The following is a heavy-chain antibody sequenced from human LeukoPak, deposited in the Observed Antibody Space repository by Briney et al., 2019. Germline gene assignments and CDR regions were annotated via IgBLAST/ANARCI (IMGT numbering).Heavy chain of an antibody. V-gene: IGHV1-2*02. D-gene: IGHD6-13*01. CDR2: VNPYSGDT. J-gene: IGHJ5*02. CDR1: GYTFTGYY. CDR3: VRSGGAAAGMNWFDP. Sequence: VASVKVSCKASGYTFTGYYIHWVRQAPGQGLEWMGWVNPYSGDTNYAPKSQGRVTMTRDTAISTTYMELSRLTSDDMAVYFCVRSGGAAAGMNWFDPWGQGTLVTVSS.